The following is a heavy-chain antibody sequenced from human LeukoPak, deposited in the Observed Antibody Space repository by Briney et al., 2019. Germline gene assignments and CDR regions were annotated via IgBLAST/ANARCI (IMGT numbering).Heavy chain of an antibody. CDR1: GGSISSGTYS. CDR2: IYYSGST. CDR3: ARHGHTDGNVGEYFDY. V-gene: IGHV4-39*01. D-gene: IGHD3-16*01. Sequence: SGTLSLTCTVSGGSISSGTYSWGWIRQPPGKGLEWIGSIYYSGSTYYNPSLKSRVTISLDTSKSQFSLKLSSLTAADTAVFYCARHGHTDGNVGEYFDYWGQGTLVTVSS. J-gene: IGHJ4*02.